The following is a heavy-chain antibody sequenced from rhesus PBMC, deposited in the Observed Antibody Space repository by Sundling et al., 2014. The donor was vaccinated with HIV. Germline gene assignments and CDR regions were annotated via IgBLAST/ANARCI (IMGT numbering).Heavy chain of an antibody. V-gene: IGHV2S1*01. Sequence: QVTLKESGPALVKPTQTLTLTCTFSGFSLSTSGMGVGWIRQPPGKALEWLANIYWDDDKYYTTSLRTRLTISKDTSKNHVFLTLTNMDPMDTATYFCARVFTGVGLDSWGQGVVVTVSS. CDR2: IYWDDDK. CDR1: GFSLSTSGMG. D-gene: IGHD1-1*01. CDR3: ARVFTGVGLDS. J-gene: IGHJ6*01.